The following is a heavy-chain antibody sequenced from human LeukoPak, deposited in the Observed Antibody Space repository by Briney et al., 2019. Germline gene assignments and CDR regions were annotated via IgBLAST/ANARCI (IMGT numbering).Heavy chain of an antibody. CDR2: ISGSGGST. V-gene: IGHV3-23*01. D-gene: IGHD3-22*01. Sequence: GGSLRLSCAASGFTFSSYAMSWVRQAPGKGLEWVSAISGSGGSTYYADSVKGRFTISRDNSKNTLYLQMNSLRAEDTAVYYCAKDLYYDSSGYSPGDAFDIWGQGTIVTVSS. CDR3: AKDLYYDSSGYSPGDAFDI. J-gene: IGHJ3*02. CDR1: GFTFSSYA.